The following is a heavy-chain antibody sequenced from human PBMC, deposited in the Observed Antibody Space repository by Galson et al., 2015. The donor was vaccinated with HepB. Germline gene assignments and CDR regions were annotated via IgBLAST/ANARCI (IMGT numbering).Heavy chain of an antibody. CDR2: VSFDGSNK. CDR1: GSTFKYFG. CDR3: AKDAHVQMWSLAWYFDH. V-gene: IGHV3-30*18. D-gene: IGHD2-21*01. Sequence: SLRLSCAASGSTFKYFGIHWVRQAPGKGLEWVAGVSFDGSNKYYADSVKGRFTISRDNSKNTLYLQMNSLRRDDTAVYYCAKDAHVQMWSLAWYFDHWVRGSPVIVSS. J-gene: IGHJ2*01.